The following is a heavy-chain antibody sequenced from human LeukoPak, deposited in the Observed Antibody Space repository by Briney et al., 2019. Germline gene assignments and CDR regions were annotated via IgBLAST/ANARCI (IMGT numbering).Heavy chain of an antibody. CDR3: AMKFNGDYGDYDWFDP. CDR2: SYHSGST. V-gene: IGHV4-4*02. Sequence: SGTLSLTCAVSGGSISSSNWWSWVRQPPGKGLEWIGESYHSGSTNYNPSLKSRVTISVDKSKNQFSLKLSSVTAADTAVYYCAMKFNGDYGDYDWFDPWGQGTLVTVSS. CDR1: GGSISSSNW. D-gene: IGHD4-17*01. J-gene: IGHJ5*02.